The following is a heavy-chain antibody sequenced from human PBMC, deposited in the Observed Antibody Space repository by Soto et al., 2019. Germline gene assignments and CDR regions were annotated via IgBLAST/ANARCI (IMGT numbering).Heavy chain of an antibody. CDR3: ARDRSMIDVRYYFEY. D-gene: IGHD3-22*01. CDR2: IWYDGSNK. Sequence: QVQLVESGGGVVQPGRSLRLSCAASGFTFSSYGMHWVRQAPGKGLEWVAVIWYDGSNKYYADSVKGRFTISRDNSKNTLYLQMNSLRAEDTAVYYCARDRSMIDVRYYFEYWGQGTLVTVSS. CDR1: GFTFSSYG. V-gene: IGHV3-33*01. J-gene: IGHJ4*02.